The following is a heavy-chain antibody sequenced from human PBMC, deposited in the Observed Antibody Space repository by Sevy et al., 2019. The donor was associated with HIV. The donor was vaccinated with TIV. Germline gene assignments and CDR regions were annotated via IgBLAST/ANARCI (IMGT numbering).Heavy chain of an antibody. V-gene: IGHV4-39*01. Sequence: SETLSLTCTVSGGSISSSSFYWGWIRQPPGKGLEWIVNIFYTGSTYYNPSLKSRVTISVDTSKNQFSLKLRFVTAADTGVYYCARYPTGRSAFDIWGQGTMVTVSS. CDR2: IFYTGST. CDR3: ARYPTGRSAFDI. CDR1: GGSISSSSFY. J-gene: IGHJ3*02.